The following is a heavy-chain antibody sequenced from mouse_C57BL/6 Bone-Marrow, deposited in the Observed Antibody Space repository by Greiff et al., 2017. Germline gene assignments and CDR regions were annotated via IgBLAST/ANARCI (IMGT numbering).Heavy chain of an antibody. CDR2: IYPGSGST. Sequence: QVQLQQPGAELVKPGASVKISCKASGYTFTSYWITWVKQRPGQGLEWIGDIYPGSGSTNYNEKFKSKATLTVDTSSSTAYMQLSSLTSEDSAVYYCARSGNGYPGHFAYWGQGTLVTVSA. CDR3: ARSGNGYPGHFAY. V-gene: IGHV1-55*01. J-gene: IGHJ3*01. CDR1: GYTFTSYW. D-gene: IGHD2-2*01.